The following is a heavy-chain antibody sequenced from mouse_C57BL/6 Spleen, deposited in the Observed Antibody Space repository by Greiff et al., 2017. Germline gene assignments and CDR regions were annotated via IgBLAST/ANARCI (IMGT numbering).Heavy chain of an antibody. V-gene: IGHV1-85*01. CDR1: GYTFTSYD. D-gene: IGHD2-10*02. CDR2: IYPRDGST. Sequence: VQLQESGPELVKPGASVKLSCKASGYTFTSYDINWVKQRPGQGLEWIGWIYPRDGSTKYNEKFKGKATLTVDTSSSTAYMELHSLTSEDSAVYFCARRSGYGNYEDAMDYWGQGTSVTVSS. J-gene: IGHJ4*01. CDR3: ARRSGYGNYEDAMDY.